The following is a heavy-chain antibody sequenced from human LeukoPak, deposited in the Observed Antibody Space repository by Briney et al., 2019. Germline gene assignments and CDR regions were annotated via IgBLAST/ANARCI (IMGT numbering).Heavy chain of an antibody. D-gene: IGHD3-9*01. V-gene: IGHV3-53*01. CDR3: ARGYDILTGYPS. Sequence: GGSLRLSCAASGFTVSSNYMSWVRQAPGKGLEWVSVIYSGGSTYYADSVKGRFTISRDNSKNTLYLQMNSLRAEDTAVYYCARGYDILTGYPSWGQGTLVTVSS. J-gene: IGHJ4*02. CDR1: GFTVSSNY. CDR2: IYSGGST.